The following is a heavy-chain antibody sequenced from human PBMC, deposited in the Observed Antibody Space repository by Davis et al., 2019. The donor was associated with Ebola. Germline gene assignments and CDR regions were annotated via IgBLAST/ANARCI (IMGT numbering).Heavy chain of an antibody. D-gene: IGHD6-19*01. Sequence: MPSETLSLTCTVSGGSISSGDYYWSWIRQPPGKGLEWIGYIYYSGSAYYNPSLKSRVTISVDTSRNQFSLKLTSVTAADTALYYCARGTVEPRPPDSWGQGIQVTVSS. J-gene: IGHJ4*02. CDR2: IYYSGSA. CDR3: ARGTVEPRPPDS. V-gene: IGHV4-30-4*01. CDR1: GGSISSGDYY.